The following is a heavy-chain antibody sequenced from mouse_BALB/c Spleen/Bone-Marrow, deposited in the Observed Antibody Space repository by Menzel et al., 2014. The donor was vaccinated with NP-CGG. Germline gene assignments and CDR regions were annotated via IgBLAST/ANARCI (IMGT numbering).Heavy chain of an antibody. V-gene: IGHV1-20*02. CDR3: ARSGYYGSSYFDY. D-gene: IGHD1-1*01. J-gene: IGHJ2*01. CDR2: INPYNGDT. CDR1: GYSFTGYF. Sequence: LVESGASVKISCKASGYSFTGYFMNWVMQSHGKSLEWIGRINPYNGDTFYNQKFKGEATLTVDKSSSTAHMELRSLASEDSAVYYCARSGYYGSSYFDYWGQGTTLTVSS.